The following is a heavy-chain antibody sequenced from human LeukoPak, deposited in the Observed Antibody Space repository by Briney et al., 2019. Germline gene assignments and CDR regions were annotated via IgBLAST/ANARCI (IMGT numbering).Heavy chain of an antibody. CDR2: INHSGST. CDR1: GGSLCGYY. V-gene: IGHV4-34*01. Sequence: SETLSLTCAVYGGSLCGYYWSWIRHPPGKGLEWIGEINHSGSTNYNPSLKSRVTISVETSKNQFSLKLSSVTAADTAVYYCASSSSSTPFDYRGQGTLVTVSS. CDR3: ASSSSSTPFDY. D-gene: IGHD3-22*01. J-gene: IGHJ4*02.